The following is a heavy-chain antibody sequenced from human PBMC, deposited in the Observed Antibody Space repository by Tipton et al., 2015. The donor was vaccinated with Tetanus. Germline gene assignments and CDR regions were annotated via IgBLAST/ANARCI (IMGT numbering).Heavy chain of an antibody. V-gene: IGHV4-4*07. CDR2: VYITGST. D-gene: IGHD1-14*01. CDR3: ARDGQPGFLFGMDV. Sequence: TLSLTCTVSGASISSYYWSWIRQPAGKRLEWIGRVYITGSTYMNTPLKSRLTLSEDTSKNEISLRLRSVTAADPAVYYCARDGQPGFLFGMDVWGPGTTVAVSS. CDR1: GASISSYY. J-gene: IGHJ6*02.